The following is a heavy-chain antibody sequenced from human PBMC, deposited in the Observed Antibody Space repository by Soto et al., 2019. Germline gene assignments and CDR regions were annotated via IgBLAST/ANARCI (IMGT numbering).Heavy chain of an antibody. Sequence: QVQLVESGGGVVQPGRSLRLSCAASGFTFSSYGMHWVRQAPGKGLEWVAVIWYDGNKKYYADSVKGRFTISRDNSKNTLYLQMNSLGGEDKAVYYCARDEVLYGSGSYWPDYWGQGTLVTVSS. CDR3: ARDEVLYGSGSYWPDY. D-gene: IGHD3-10*01. CDR2: IWYDGNKK. V-gene: IGHV3-33*01. CDR1: GFTFSSYG. J-gene: IGHJ4*02.